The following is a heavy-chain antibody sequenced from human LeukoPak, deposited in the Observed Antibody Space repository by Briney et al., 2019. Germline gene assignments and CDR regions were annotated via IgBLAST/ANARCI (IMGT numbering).Heavy chain of an antibody. J-gene: IGHJ5*02. Sequence: SETLSLTCAVSYASLSDTNWWTWVRPSPGRGLEWIGEFYHSGNTNYNPSLKSRVTISGDKSKNQFSLNLTSVTAADTAVYYCARSDIVVVPAAERDFGLDPWGQGTLVTVSS. V-gene: IGHV4-4*02. CDR1: YASLSDTNW. CDR2: FYHSGNT. CDR3: ARSDIVVVPAAERDFGLDP. D-gene: IGHD2-2*01.